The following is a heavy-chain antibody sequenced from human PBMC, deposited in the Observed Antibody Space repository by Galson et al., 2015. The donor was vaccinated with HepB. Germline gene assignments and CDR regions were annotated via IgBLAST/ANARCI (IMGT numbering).Heavy chain of an antibody. CDR1: GFTVSSNY. J-gene: IGHJ4*02. CDR3: AQLGTGY. V-gene: IGHV3-53*01. Sequence: SLRLSCAASGFTVSSNYMNWVRQAPGKGLEWVSVIYGGSNKYYADPAKGRFTLSRDDSKNTVYLQMNSLRAEDTAVYYCAQLGTGYWGQGTLVTVSS. CDR2: IYGGSNK. D-gene: IGHD7-27*01.